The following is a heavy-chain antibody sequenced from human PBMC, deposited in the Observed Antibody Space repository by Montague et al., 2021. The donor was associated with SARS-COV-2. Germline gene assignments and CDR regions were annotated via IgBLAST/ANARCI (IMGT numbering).Heavy chain of an antibody. CDR2: ISRSGDST. D-gene: IGHD3-16*01. Sequence: SLRLSCAVSGFIFDGYGMSWVRQAPGKGLEWVSGISRSGDSTAYGDSVKGRFIISRDNAKNTLYLQMNSLRVEDTAFYHCSRGGGMIRGVVDFWGQGILVTVSS. J-gene: IGHJ4*02. V-gene: IGHV3-20*01. CDR1: GFIFDGYG. CDR3: SRGGGMIRGVVDF.